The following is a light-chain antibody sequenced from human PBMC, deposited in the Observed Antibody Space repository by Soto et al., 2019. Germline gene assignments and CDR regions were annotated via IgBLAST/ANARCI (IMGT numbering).Light chain of an antibody. V-gene: IGLV2-8*01. Sequence: QSALTQPPSASGSPGQSVTISCIGTSSDVGGYNYVSWYQQHPGKAPKLMIYEVSKRPSGVPDRFSGSKSGNTASLTVSGLQAEDEADYYCSSYAASNNLGVFGVGTKLIVL. CDR3: SSYAASNNLGV. CDR1: SSDVGGYNY. CDR2: EVS. J-gene: IGLJ2*01.